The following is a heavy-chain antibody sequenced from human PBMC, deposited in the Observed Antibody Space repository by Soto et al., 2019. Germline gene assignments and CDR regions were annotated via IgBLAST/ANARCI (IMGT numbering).Heavy chain of an antibody. V-gene: IGHV3-23*01. Sequence: PGGSLRLSCAASGFTFSFCAMSWLRQAPGKGLEWVSAISGSGGSTYYADSVKGRFTISRDNSNNALFLQMNSLKDEDTAVYYCANQYTSGGRGYFDYWGQGTLVTVSS. D-gene: IGHD6-19*01. J-gene: IGHJ4*02. CDR1: GFTFSFCA. CDR3: ANQYTSGGRGYFDY. CDR2: ISGSGGST.